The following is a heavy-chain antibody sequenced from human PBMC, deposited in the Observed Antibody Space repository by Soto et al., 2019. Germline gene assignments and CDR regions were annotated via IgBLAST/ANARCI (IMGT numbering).Heavy chain of an antibody. CDR3: AREGCSSTSCYPPYYYYGMDV. CDR2: SYPGDSDT. J-gene: IGHJ6*02. CDR1: GYTFTDYW. V-gene: IGHV5-51*01. D-gene: IGHD2-2*01. Sequence: GESLKISCKGSGYTFTDYWIGWVRQLPVKVLEWIGISYPGDSDTRYSPSFQGHVTITVDKSTNTAYLQWNTLRASDTAMYYCAREGCSSTSCYPPYYYYGMDVWGQGTTVTVSS.